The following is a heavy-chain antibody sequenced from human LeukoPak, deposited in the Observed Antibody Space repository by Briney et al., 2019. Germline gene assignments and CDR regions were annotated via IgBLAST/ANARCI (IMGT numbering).Heavy chain of an antibody. CDR3: ARWVTTVTTRWFDP. D-gene: IGHD4-17*01. Sequence: ASVKVSCKASGYTFNTYGISWVRLAPGQGLEWMGWISAYNGNTNYAQKLQGRVTMTTDTSTSTAYMELRSLRSDDTAVYYCARWVTTVTTRWFDPWGQGTLVTVSS. CDR2: ISAYNGNT. CDR1: GYTFNTYG. J-gene: IGHJ5*02. V-gene: IGHV1-18*01.